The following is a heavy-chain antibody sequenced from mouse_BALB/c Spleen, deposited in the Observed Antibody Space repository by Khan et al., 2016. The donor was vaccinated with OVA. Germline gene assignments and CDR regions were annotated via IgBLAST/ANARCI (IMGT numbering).Heavy chain of an antibody. V-gene: IGHV1S137*01. J-gene: IGHJ2*01. CDR2: ISTDSVNT. Sequence: VQLQESGPELVRPGVSVKISCKGSGYTFTDYSMHWVKQSHAKSLEWLGVISTDSVNTNYNQKFKGKATLTVDKSSSTAYMELARMTSEDSAIYYCAIRDYFDYWGQGTTLTVSS. CDR1: GYTFTDYS. CDR3: AIRDYFDY.